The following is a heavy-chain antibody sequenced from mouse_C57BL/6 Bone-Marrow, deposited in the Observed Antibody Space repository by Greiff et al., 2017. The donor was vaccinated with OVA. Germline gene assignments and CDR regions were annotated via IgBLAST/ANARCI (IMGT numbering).Heavy chain of an antibody. CDR2: IHPSDSDT. CDR1: GYTFTSYW. CDR3: AISGPNYYGSSPRDFDV. V-gene: IGHV1-74*01. D-gene: IGHD1-1*01. J-gene: IGHJ1*03. Sequence: VQLQQPGAELVKPGASVKVSCKASGYTFTSYWMHWVKQGPGQGLEWIGWIHPSDSDTNYNQTFKGKATLSVDKSSSTAYMQLISLTSEDSAVYYCAISGPNYYGSSPRDFDVWGTGTTVTVSS.